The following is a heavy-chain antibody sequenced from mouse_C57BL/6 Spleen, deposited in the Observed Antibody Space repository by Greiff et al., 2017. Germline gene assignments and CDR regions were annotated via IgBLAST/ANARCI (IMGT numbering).Heavy chain of an antibody. J-gene: IGHJ1*03. V-gene: IGHV1-72*01. Sequence: QVQLQQPGAELVKPGASVKLSCKASGYTFTSYWMHWVKQRPGRGLEWIGRINPDSGGTKYNEKFKSKAKLTVDTPSSTAYMQLSSLTSEDSAVYYCASYGGGPWCFDVWGTGTAVTGAS. CDR3: ASYGGGPWCFDV. CDR2: INPDSGGT. CDR1: GYTFTSYW. D-gene: IGHD1-1*01.